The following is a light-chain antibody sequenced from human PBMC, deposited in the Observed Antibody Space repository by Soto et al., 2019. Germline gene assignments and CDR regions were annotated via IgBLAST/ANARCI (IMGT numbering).Light chain of an antibody. CDR1: SSDVGGYNY. J-gene: IGLJ1*01. CDR3: SSYAGRNSYV. V-gene: IGLV2-8*01. CDR2: DVS. Sequence: QSVLTQPPSASGSPGQSVTISCTGTSSDVGGYNYVSWYQQHPGKAPKLMIYDVSKRPSGVPDRFSASKSGNTASLTVSGLQAEDEADYYCSSYAGRNSYVFGAGTQLTVL.